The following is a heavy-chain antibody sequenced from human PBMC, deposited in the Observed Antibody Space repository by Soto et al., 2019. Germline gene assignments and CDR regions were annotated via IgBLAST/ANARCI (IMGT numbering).Heavy chain of an antibody. CDR1: GYTFTSYG. CDR2: IIPIFGTA. CDR3: ARGYCSSTSCPEFDY. J-gene: IGHJ4*02. V-gene: IGHV1-69*06. Sequence: GAAVKVSCKASGYTFTSYGISWVRQAPGQRLEWMGGIIPIFGTANYAQKFQGRVTITADKSTSTAYMELSSLRSEDTAVYYCARGYCSSTSCPEFDYWGQGTLVTVSS. D-gene: IGHD2-2*01.